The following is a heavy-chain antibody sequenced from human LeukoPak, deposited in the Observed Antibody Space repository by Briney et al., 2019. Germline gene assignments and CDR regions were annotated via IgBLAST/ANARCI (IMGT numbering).Heavy chain of an antibody. CDR2: TRNKANSYTT. V-gene: IGHV3-72*01. Sequence: GGSLRLSCAASGFIFSDYWMHWVRQAPGKGLEWVGRTRNKANSYTTEYAASVKGRFTISRDDPKNLLYLQMNSLKSEDTAVYYCGRSGRYRPSDLWGQGTLVTVSS. CDR3: GRSGRYRPSDL. D-gene: IGHD1-26*01. CDR1: GFIFSDYW. J-gene: IGHJ5*02.